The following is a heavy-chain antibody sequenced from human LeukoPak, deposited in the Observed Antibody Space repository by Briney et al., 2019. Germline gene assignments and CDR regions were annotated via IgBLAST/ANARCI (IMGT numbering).Heavy chain of an antibody. CDR1: GFTFSNHG. D-gene: IGHD3-3*01. Sequence: GGSLRLSCVASGFTFSNHGMSWVRQDPGKGLEWVSSISANSVYTYYAASVKGRFTISRDNSKNTLFPQMNNMGAEDTAIYFCAKIGVTGSWFFDLWGRGTLLSVSS. J-gene: IGHJ2*01. CDR3: AKIGVTGSWFFDL. V-gene: IGHV3-23*01. CDR2: ISANSVYT.